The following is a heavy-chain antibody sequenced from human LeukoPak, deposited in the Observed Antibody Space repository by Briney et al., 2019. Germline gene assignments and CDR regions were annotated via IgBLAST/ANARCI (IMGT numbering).Heavy chain of an antibody. CDR2: ISSSSSYI. V-gene: IGHV3-21*01. D-gene: IGHD3-16*01. J-gene: IGHJ4*02. CDR3: ARDASFGGYFDY. CDR1: GFTFSSYS. Sequence: AGGSLRLSCAASGFTFSSYSMNWVRQAPGKGLEWVSSISSSSSYIYYADSVKGRFTISRDNAKNSLYLQMNSLRAEDTAVYCCARDASFGGYFDYWGQGTLVTVSS.